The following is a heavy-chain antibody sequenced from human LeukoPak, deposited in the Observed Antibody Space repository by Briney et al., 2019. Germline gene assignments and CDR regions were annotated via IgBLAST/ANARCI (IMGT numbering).Heavy chain of an antibody. CDR3: ARTDSNYYDSSGYYEDY. V-gene: IGHV4-39*07. D-gene: IGHD3-22*01. J-gene: IGHJ4*02. CDR1: GGSISSSSYY. Sequence: SETLSLTCTVSGGSISSSSYYWGWIRQPPGKGLEWIGRIYTSGSTNYNPSLKSRVTISVDTSKNQFSLKLSSVTAADTAVYYCARTDSNYYDSSGYYEDYWGQGTLVTVSS. CDR2: IYTSGST.